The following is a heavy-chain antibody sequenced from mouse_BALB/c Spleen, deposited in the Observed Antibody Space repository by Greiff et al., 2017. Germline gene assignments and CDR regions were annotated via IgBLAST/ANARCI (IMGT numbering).Heavy chain of an antibody. D-gene: IGHD2-4*01. J-gene: IGHJ4*01. CDR3: ATRSTMITTGMDY. V-gene: IGHV1-7*01. CDR1: GYTFTSYW. Sequence: LQESGAELAKPGASVKMSCKASGYTFTSYWMHWVKQRPGQGLEWIGYINPSTGYTEYNQKFKDKATLTADKSSSTAYMQLSSLTSEDSAVYYCATRSTMITTGMDYWGQGTSVTVSS. CDR2: INPSTGYT.